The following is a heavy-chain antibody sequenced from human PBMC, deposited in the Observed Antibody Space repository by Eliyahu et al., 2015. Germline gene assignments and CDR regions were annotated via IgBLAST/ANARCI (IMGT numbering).Heavy chain of an antibody. CDR1: GFXFSNYV. V-gene: IGHV3-64D*08. D-gene: IGHD2/OR15-2a*01. Sequence: EVQLVESGGGFVQPGESLXLSCSASGFXFSNYVMHWVRQSPGKALEHVSSINGYGGDTHYADSVKGRFTISRDNSRNSLYLQMSSLRAEDTAVYYCVREVWPYSKGFDYWGQGTLVTVSS. CDR2: INGYGGDT. J-gene: IGHJ4*02. CDR3: VREVWPYSKGFDY.